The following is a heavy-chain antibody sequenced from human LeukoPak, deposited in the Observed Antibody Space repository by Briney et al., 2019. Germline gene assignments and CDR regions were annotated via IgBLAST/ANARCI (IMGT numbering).Heavy chain of an antibody. Sequence: NSSETLSLTCTVSGGSISSGGYYWSWMRQHLGKGLEWIGYIYYSGSTYYNPSLKSRVTISVDTSKNQFSLKLSSVTAADTAVYYCARGPGVFASWFDPWGQGTLVTVSS. CDR1: GGSISSGGYY. J-gene: IGHJ5*02. CDR3: ARGPGVFASWFDP. V-gene: IGHV4-31*03. CDR2: IYYSGST. D-gene: IGHD2-8*01.